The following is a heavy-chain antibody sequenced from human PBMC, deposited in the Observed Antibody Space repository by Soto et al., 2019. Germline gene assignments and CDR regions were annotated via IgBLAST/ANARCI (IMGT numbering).Heavy chain of an antibody. D-gene: IGHD3-22*01. CDR2: IYPGDSDT. CDR3: AFPYFYDSSGYEAAFDI. CDR1: GYSFTSYW. J-gene: IGHJ3*02. V-gene: IGHV5-51*01. Sequence: GESLKISCKGSGYSFTSYWIGWVRQMPGKGLEWMGIIYPGDSDTRYSPSFQGQVTISADKSISTAYLQWSSLKASDTAMYFFAFPYFYDSSGYEAAFDIWGQGTMVTVSS.